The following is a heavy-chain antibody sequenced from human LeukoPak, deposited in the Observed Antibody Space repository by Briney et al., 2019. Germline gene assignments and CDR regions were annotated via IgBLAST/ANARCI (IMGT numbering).Heavy chain of an antibody. D-gene: IGHD3-10*01. CDR1: GYTFTSYD. CDR3: ARAAYGSGSYYFDY. CDR2: MNPNSGNT. Sequence: ASVKVSCKASGYTFTSYDINWVRQATGQGLEWMGWMNPNSGNTGYAQKFQGRVTITRNTSISTAYMELSSLRSDDTAVYYCARAAYGSGSYYFDYWGQGTLVTVSS. V-gene: IGHV1-8*03. J-gene: IGHJ4*02.